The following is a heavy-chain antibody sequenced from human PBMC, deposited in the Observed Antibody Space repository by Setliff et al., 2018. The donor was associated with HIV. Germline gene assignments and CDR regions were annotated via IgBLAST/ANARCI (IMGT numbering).Heavy chain of an antibody. CDR2: IHPGDSDT. Sequence: GESLKISCKTSGYSVTSYWIGWVRQKPGKGLEWMGIIHPGDSDTRYSPSFEGQVTFSADKSVSTAYLQWSSLRASDTAMYYCARPLRGYDSSELSFWGQGTLVTVSS. J-gene: IGHJ4*02. CDR1: GYSVTSYW. D-gene: IGHD3-22*01. V-gene: IGHV5-51*01. CDR3: ARPLRGYDSSELSF.